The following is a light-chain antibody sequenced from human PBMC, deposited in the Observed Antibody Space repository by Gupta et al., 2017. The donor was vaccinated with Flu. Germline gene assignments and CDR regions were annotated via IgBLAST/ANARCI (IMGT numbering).Light chain of an antibody. Sequence: AWYQQKPGKAPKLLIYRVSRLQSGVPSRFSGSGSGTDFTLTISSLQPEDFATYYCLQADTFPSLFAFGPGTKVDVK. CDR2: RVS. CDR3: LQADTFPSLFA. V-gene: IGKV1-12*02. J-gene: IGKJ3*01.